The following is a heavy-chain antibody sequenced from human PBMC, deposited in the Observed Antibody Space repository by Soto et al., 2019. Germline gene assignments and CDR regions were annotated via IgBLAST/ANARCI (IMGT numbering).Heavy chain of an antibody. CDR3: GKSGYCISGSCSQGWIDP. CDR1: GYTFTGYY. D-gene: IGHD2-15*01. Sequence: ASVKVSCKASGYTFTGYYMHWVRQAPGQGLEWMGRTNYAQKFQGRVTIAADESSSTVHMELSSLRSDDTAVYYCGKSGYCISGSCSQGWIDPWGQGTLVTVSS. J-gene: IGHJ5*02. V-gene: IGHV1-46*01. CDR2: T.